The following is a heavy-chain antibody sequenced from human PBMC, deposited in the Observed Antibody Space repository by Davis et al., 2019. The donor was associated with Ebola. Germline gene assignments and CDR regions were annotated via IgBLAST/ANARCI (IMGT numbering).Heavy chain of an antibody. Sequence: SETLSLTCAVYGGSFSGYYWSWIRQPPGTGLQWIGEINHSGSTNYNPSLKSRVTISVDTSKNQFSLKLSSVTAADTAVYYCARARGPYYYYGMDVWGQGTTVTVSS. J-gene: IGHJ6*02. V-gene: IGHV4-34*01. CDR1: GGSFSGYY. CDR3: ARARGPYYYYGMDV. CDR2: INHSGST.